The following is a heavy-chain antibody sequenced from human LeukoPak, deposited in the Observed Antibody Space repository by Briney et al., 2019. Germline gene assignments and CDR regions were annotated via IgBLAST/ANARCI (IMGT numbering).Heavy chain of an antibody. Sequence: GGSLRLSCAASGFTFSSYAMSWVRQAPGKGLEWVSAISGSGGSTYYADSVKGRFTISRDNSKNTLYLQMNSLRAEDTAVYYCAREGGGYGDYGDEYFDYWGQGTLVTVSS. V-gene: IGHV3-23*01. CDR2: ISGSGGST. J-gene: IGHJ4*02. CDR1: GFTFSSYA. D-gene: IGHD4-17*01. CDR3: AREGGGYGDYGDEYFDY.